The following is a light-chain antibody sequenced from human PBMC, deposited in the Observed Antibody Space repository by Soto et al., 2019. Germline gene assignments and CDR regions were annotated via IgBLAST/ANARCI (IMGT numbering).Light chain of an antibody. CDR2: AAS. Sequence: ASRMTHSRSSFSASTGSRFTITCRASQGISSYLAWYQQKQGKAPKIMIYAASTLQSGVPSRFSGSGYGTDFNLTISCLQSEDFATYYCQQYYSYPITFGQGTRLEIK. CDR1: QGISSY. J-gene: IGKJ5*01. V-gene: IGKV1-8*01. CDR3: QQYYSYPIT.